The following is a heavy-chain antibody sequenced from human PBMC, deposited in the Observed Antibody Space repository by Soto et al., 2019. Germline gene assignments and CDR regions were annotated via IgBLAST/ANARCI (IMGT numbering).Heavy chain of an antibody. V-gene: IGHV4-30-2*01. Sequence: QLQLQESGSGLVKPSQTLSLTCAVSGGSMSSGGYSWSWIRQPPGKGLEWIGYIYHSGSTYYNPSLKSRVTISVDRSKNQFSLKLSSVTAADTAVYYCALGGWVAAGAFDPWGQGTLVTVSS. D-gene: IGHD6-13*01. CDR1: GGSMSSGGYS. CDR2: IYHSGST. CDR3: ALGGWVAAGAFDP. J-gene: IGHJ5*02.